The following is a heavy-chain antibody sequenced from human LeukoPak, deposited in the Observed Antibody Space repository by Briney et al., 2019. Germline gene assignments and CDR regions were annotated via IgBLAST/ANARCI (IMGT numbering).Heavy chain of an antibody. CDR3: AGGTAAAASYNWFDP. CDR1: GGSISSSSYY. CDR2: IYYSGST. J-gene: IGHJ5*02. D-gene: IGHD6-13*01. Sequence: PSETLSLTCTVSGGSISSSSYYWGWIRQPPGKGLEWIGSIYYSGSTNYNPSLKSRVTISVDTSKNQFSLKLSSVTAADTAVYYCAGGTAAAASYNWFDPWGQGTLVTVSS. V-gene: IGHV4-39*07.